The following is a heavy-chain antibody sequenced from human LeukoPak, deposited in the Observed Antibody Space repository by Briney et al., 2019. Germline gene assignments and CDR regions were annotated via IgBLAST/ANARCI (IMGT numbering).Heavy chain of an antibody. J-gene: IGHJ4*02. Sequence: GGSLRLSCAASGFTFSSYSMNWVRQAPGKGLEWVPYITTSSSTIYYADSVKGRFTISRDNAENSLYLQMNGLRAEDTAVYYCARDHKDWGVFDYWGQGTLVTVSS. V-gene: IGHV3-48*04. CDR3: ARDHKDWGVFDY. CDR2: ITTSSSTI. CDR1: GFTFSSYS. D-gene: IGHD7-27*01.